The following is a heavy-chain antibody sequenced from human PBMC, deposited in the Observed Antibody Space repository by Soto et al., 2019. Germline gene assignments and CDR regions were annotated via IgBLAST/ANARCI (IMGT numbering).Heavy chain of an antibody. V-gene: IGHV1-24*01. D-gene: IGHD5-12*01. CDR2: FDPEDGET. CDR3: APPGEGYNLKLDY. J-gene: IGHJ4*02. Sequence: ASVKVSCQVSGYTLSELSMHWVLQAPGKGLEWMGGFDPEDGETIYAQKFQGRVTMTEDTSTDTAYMELSSLRSEDTAVYYCAPPGEGYNLKLDYWGQGTLVTVSS. CDR1: GYTLSELS.